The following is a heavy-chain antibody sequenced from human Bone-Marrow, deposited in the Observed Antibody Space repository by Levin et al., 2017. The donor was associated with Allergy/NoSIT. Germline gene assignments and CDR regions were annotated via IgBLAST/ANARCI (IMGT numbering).Heavy chain of an antibody. D-gene: IGHD3-10*01. CDR3: ARQSRGGSGTYYNWGDY. CDR2: VFYSGDT. V-gene: IGHV4-39*01. J-gene: IGHJ4*02. Sequence: SETLSLTCTVSGGSISSSDCYWGWIRQSPGKGLEWIGSVFYSGDTYYNPPLKSRVTISVDTSNNQFSLKLSSVTAADTAVYYCARQSRGGSGTYYNWGDYWGQGTLVTVSS. CDR1: GGSISSSDCY.